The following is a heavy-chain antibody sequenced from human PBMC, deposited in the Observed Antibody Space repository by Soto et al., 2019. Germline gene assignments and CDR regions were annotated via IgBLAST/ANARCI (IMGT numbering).Heavy chain of an antibody. CDR2: ISHDGNIK. CDR1: GFTFSRFG. Sequence: HPGGSLRLSCSVSGFTFSRFGMHWVRQAPGKGLEWVALISHDGNIKYYSDSVRGRFTISRDNSRTTLFLQMNSLGPEDTAIYFCAKTIVPAAVRPIDYWGLGTLVTVSS. D-gene: IGHD2-2*01. J-gene: IGHJ4*02. CDR3: AKTIVPAAVRPIDY. V-gene: IGHV3-30*18.